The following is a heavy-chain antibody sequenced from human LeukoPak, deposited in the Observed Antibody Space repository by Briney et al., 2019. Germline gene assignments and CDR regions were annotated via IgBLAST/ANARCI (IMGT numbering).Heavy chain of an antibody. CDR1: GFTFSDYY. CDR3: AKSRTTVDY. J-gene: IGHJ4*02. Sequence: GGSLRLSCAASGFTFSDYYMSWIRQAPGKGLEWVAYISGDRSMIYHIDSVKGRFTISRDNAKNSLFLQMNNLRAEDTAVYYCAKSRTTVDYWGQGTLVTVSS. V-gene: IGHV3-11*01. CDR2: ISGDRSMI. D-gene: IGHD4-11*01.